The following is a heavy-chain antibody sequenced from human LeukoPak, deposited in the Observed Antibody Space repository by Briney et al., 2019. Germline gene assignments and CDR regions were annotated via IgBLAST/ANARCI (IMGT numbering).Heavy chain of an antibody. Sequence: GGSLRLSCAASGFTFSSYAMSWVRQAPGMGLEWVSSIGSSGDITYYADSVKGRFTISRDNSKNTLYLQMNSLRAEDTAVYYCARVLGAYSNVYGPDFDYWGQGTLVTVSS. CDR1: GFTFSSYA. V-gene: IGHV3-23*01. CDR3: ARVLGAYSNVYGPDFDY. D-gene: IGHD3-16*01. CDR2: IGSSGDIT. J-gene: IGHJ4*02.